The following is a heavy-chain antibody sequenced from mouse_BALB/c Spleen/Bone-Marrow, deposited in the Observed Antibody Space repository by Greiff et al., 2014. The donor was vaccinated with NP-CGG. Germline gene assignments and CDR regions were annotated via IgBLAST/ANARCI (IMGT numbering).Heavy chain of an antibody. V-gene: IGHV1-4*01. Sequence: QVQLQQSGPELTTPGPSVTMTCKASGYTLTSHWVHWVKQGPGQGLEWIGYINASTGHTEYDQNFRDKATLNADKSSSTAYMQLSSLTSEDSAVYYCARGTLDAMDYWGQGTSVTVSA. CDR2: INASTGHT. CDR3: ARGTLDAMDY. CDR1: GYTLTSHW. J-gene: IGHJ4*01.